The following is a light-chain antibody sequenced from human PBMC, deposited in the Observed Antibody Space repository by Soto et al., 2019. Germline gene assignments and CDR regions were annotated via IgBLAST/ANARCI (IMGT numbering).Light chain of an antibody. J-gene: IGLJ1*01. CDR3: SSYTSGSTLYV. CDR1: RTDICAYKY. CDR2: EVS. V-gene: IGLV2-14*01. Sequence: SAFTQPASLTWSTGQSLTISRTGSRTDICAYKYVSCYQQYAGKAPKLIISEVSNRPSGVSNRFSGSKSGNTASLTIAGLQAEDEADYHCSSYTSGSTLYVFGGGTKVTV.